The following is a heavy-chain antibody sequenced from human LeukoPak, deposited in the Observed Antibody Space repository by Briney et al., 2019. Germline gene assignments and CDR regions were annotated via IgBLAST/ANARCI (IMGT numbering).Heavy chain of an antibody. CDR1: GFTFSSYW. CDR2: IKQDGSEK. V-gene: IGHV3-7*04. J-gene: IGHJ4*02. Sequence: PGGSLRLSCAASGFTFSSYWMSWVRPAPGKGLEWVANIKQDGSEKYYVDSVKGRLTISRDKAKNSLYLQMNSLRAEDTAVYYCARDLSSGIYDYWGQGTLVTVSS. CDR3: ARDLSSGIYDY. D-gene: IGHD3-10*01.